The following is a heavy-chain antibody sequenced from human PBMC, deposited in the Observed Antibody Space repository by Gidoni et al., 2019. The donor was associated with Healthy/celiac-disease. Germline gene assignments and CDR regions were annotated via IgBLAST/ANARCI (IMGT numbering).Heavy chain of an antibody. V-gene: IGHV1-69*09. CDR1: GGTFSSYA. CDR3: ARDRNYYDSSGSYYFDY. CDR2: IIPILGIA. J-gene: IGHJ4*02. D-gene: IGHD3-22*01. Sequence: QVQLVQSGAEVKKPGSSVKVSCKASGGTFSSYAISWVRQAPGQGLAWMGRIIPILGIANYAQKFQGRVTITADKSTSTAYMELSSLRSEDTAVYYCARDRNYYDSSGSYYFDYWGQGTLVTVSS.